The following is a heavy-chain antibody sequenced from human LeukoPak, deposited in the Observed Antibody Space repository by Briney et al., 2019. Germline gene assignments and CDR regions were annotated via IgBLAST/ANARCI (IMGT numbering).Heavy chain of an antibody. CDR2: ISGSGGST. CDR1: GFTFSSYA. J-gene: IGHJ4*02. D-gene: IGHD3-22*01. V-gene: IGHV3-23*01. Sequence: PGGSLRLSCAASGFTFSSYAMSWVRQAPGKGLEWVSAISGSGGSTYYADSVKGRFTISRDNSKNTLYLQMNSLRAEDTAVYYCAKVNYDSSGYYSLLDYWGQGTLVTVSS. CDR3: AKVNYDSSGYYSLLDY.